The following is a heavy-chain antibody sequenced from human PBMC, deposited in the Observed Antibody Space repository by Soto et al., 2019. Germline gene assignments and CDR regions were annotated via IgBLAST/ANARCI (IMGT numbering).Heavy chain of an antibody. D-gene: IGHD2-21*01. Sequence: VQLLESGGGLVQPGGFLRLTCAASGFSVSDYDMGWVRQAPGKGLEWVSLIRGDGGATYYAASVEGRLTTSRDTSENTVYLDMNYLRAEDTALYYCAKDRRGGEYPAFDLWGQGTMVTVSS. CDR2: IRGDGGAT. CDR3: AKDRRGGEYPAFDL. J-gene: IGHJ3*01. CDR1: GFSVSDYD. V-gene: IGHV3-23*01.